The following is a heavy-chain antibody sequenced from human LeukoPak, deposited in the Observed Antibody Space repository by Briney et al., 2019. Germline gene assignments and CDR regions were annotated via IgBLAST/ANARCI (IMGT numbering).Heavy chain of an antibody. Sequence: APVKVSCKASGGTFSSYAISWVRQAPGQGLEWMGRIIPILGIANYAQKFQGRVTITADKSTSTAYMELSSLRSEDTAVYYCARPPSGYYYSGAFDIWGQGTMVTVSS. D-gene: IGHD3-22*01. CDR2: IIPILGIA. J-gene: IGHJ3*02. CDR1: GGTFSSYA. V-gene: IGHV1-69*04. CDR3: ARPPSGYYYSGAFDI.